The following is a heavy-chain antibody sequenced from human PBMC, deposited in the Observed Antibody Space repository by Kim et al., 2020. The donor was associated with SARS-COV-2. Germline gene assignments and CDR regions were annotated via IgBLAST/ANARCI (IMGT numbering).Heavy chain of an antibody. CDR2: IYTGGNP. CDR3: ARDPTILRGKIYSYYGFDV. J-gene: IGHJ6*02. D-gene: IGHD3-10*01. CDR1: GGSISGYY. Sequence: SETLSLTCTVSGGSISGYYWSWIRQPAGRTLEWIGRIYTGGNPNSNPSLKSRVTVSVDASKNQFSLNLKSVTAADTAVYYCARDPTILRGKIYSYYGFDVWRQGTTVTVAS. V-gene: IGHV4-4*07.